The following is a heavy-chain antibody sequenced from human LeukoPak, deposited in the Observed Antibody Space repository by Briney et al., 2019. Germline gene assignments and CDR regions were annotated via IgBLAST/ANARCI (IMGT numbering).Heavy chain of an antibody. CDR2: INTNNGGT. CDR3: TRESGSYHGNDY. D-gene: IGHD1-26*01. J-gene: IGHJ4*02. V-gene: IGHV1-2*06. Sequence: ASVKVSCKASGYTFTRYYMHWVRQAPAQGIEWMDRINTNNGGTNYAQKFQGRVTMTGDTSISAAYMELSSLRSDDTALYYCTRESGSYHGNDYWGQGTLVTVSS. CDR1: GYTFTRYY.